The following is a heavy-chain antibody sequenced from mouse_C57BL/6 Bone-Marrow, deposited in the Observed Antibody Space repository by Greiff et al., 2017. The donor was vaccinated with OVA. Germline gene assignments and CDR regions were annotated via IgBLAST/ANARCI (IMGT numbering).Heavy chain of an antibody. CDR2: IDPSDSYT. D-gene: IGHD1-1*01. J-gene: IGHJ3*01. Sequence: QVQLQQPGAELVMPGASVKLSCKASGYTFTSYWMHWVKQRPGQGLEWIGEIDPSDSYTNYNQKFKGKSTLTVDKSSSTAYMQLSSLTSEDSAVYYCARALLAYWGQGTRVTVSA. CDR1: GYTFTSYW. CDR3: ARALLAY. V-gene: IGHV1-69*01.